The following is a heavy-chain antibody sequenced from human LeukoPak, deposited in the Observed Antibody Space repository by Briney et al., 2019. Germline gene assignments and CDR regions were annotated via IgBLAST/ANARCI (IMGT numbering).Heavy chain of an antibody. CDR3: ARSYGSGSYYMGVRPFDY. CDR2: IYYSGST. CDR1: GDSISSYY. Sequence: SETLSLTCTVSGDSISSYYWSWIRQPPGKGLEWIGYIYYSGSTNYNPSLKSRVTISVNTSKNQFSLKLSSVTAADTAVYYCARSYGSGSYYMGVRPFDYWGQGTLVTVSS. V-gene: IGHV4-59*08. J-gene: IGHJ4*02. D-gene: IGHD3-10*01.